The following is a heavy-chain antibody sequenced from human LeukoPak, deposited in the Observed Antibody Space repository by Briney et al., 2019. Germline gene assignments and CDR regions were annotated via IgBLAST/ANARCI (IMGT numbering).Heavy chain of an antibody. V-gene: IGHV3-53*01. J-gene: IGHJ4*02. Sequence: GSLRLSCAASGFTVSTNYMSWVRQAPGKGLEWVSVIYSGENTYYADSVKGRFTISRDTSKNTLYLQMNSLRAEDTAVYFCARVSSGHLFDYWGQGSLVTVSS. CDR2: IYSGENT. D-gene: IGHD6-25*01. CDR1: GFTVSTNY. CDR3: ARVSSGHLFDY.